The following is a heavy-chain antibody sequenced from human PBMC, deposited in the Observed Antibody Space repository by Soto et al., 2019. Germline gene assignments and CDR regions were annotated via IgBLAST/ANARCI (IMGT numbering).Heavy chain of an antibody. Sequence: SEKVSCKASGGTFSSYAISWVRQAPGQGLEWMGGIIPIFGTANYAQKFQGRVTITADESTSTAYMELSSLRSEDTAVYYCARDTLSPSRRTYYYDSSGSHAFDIWGQGTMVTVSS. D-gene: IGHD3-22*01. CDR1: GGTFSSYA. CDR2: IIPIFGTA. J-gene: IGHJ3*02. CDR3: ARDTLSPSRRTYYYDSSGSHAFDI. V-gene: IGHV1-69*13.